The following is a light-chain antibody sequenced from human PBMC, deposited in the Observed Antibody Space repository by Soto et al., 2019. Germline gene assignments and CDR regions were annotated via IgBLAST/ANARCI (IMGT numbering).Light chain of an antibody. Sequence: QSALTQPPSVSGAPGQRVTISCSGSTSNIGAGYDVHWYQQLPGTAPKFLIYTNNNRPSGVPDRFSGSKSGTSASLAITGLQAEDEADYYCQSYDSSLSGYVIFGGGTKLTVL. CDR2: TNN. J-gene: IGLJ2*01. V-gene: IGLV1-40*01. CDR1: TSNIGAGYD. CDR3: QSYDSSLSGYVI.